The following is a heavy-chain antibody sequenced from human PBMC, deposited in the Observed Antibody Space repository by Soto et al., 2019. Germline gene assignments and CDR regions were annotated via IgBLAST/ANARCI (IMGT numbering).Heavy chain of an antibody. D-gene: IGHD3-22*01. CDR3: VRGSYYDSSGYFQY. CDR1: GLTFSTYG. CDR2: IWYDGSNK. J-gene: IGHJ1*01. Sequence: GGSLRLSCEASGLTFSTYGIHWVRQAPDKGLEWVAVIWYDGSNKYYADSAKGRFTISRDNSKNTVYLQMNSLRVEDTAVYYCVRGSYYDSSGYFQYWGQGTLVTVSS. V-gene: IGHV3-33*01.